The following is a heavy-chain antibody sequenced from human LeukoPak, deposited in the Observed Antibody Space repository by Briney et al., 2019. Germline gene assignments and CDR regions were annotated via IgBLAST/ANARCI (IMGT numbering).Heavy chain of an antibody. CDR3: ARAGGLLWFGEVLESSDAFHI. D-gene: IGHD3-10*01. J-gene: IGHJ3*02. CDR1: GFTFSSFS. CDR2: ISSGSSTI. Sequence: GGSLRLSCAASGFTFSSFSMNWVRQAPGKGLEWVSYISSGSSTIYYADSVKGRFTISRDNAKNSLYLQVNSLRDEDTAVYYCARAGGLLWFGEVLESSDAFHIWGQGTMVTVSS. V-gene: IGHV3-48*02.